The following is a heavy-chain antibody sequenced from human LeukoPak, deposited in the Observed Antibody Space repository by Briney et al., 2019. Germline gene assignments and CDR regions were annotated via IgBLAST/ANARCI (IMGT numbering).Heavy chain of an antibody. D-gene: IGHD3-3*01. J-gene: IGHJ5*02. CDR1: AFTFSSYA. V-gene: IGHV3-23*01. CDR2: ISGSGGST. CDR3: AKDLRFFTNWFDP. Sequence: PGGSMRLSCAASAFTFSSYAMSWVRQAPGKGLEWVSAISGSGGSTYYADSVKGRFTISRDNSKNTLYLQMNSLRAEDTAVYYCAKDLRFFTNWFDPWGQGTLVTVSS.